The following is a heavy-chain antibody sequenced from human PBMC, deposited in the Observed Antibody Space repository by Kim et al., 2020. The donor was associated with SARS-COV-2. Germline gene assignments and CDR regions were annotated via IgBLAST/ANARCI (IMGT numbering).Heavy chain of an antibody. CDR1: GFTFSSLS. Sequence: GGSLRLSCSAYGFTFSSLSMHWVRQAPGKGLAYVSGITSDGGKTNYADSVKGRFVISRDNSKNTVVLLMNSLTVEDTAMYYCVNDLVEEDGYYFDHWGQG. J-gene: IGHJ4*02. CDR3: VNDLVEEDGYYFDH. CDR2: ITSDGGKT. V-gene: IGHV3-64D*09. D-gene: IGHD2-15*01.